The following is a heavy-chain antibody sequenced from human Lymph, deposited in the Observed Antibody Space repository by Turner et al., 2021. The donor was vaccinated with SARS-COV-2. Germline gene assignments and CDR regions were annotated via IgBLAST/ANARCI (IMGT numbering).Heavy chain of an antibody. CDR2: ISSSSRTI. Sequence: EVQLVASGGGLVQPGGSLRLPCAASGFTFSSYSMNWVPQAPGKGLEWVSYISSSSRTIYYADSVKCRFTISRDNAKKSLYLQMNSLRAENTAVYYCARAIPPPDEDIGLMVYAIPVYYYYGMDVWGQGTTVTVSS. D-gene: IGHD2-8*01. CDR1: GFTFSSYS. CDR3: ARAIPPPDEDIGLMVYAIPVYYYYGMDV. J-gene: IGHJ6*02. V-gene: IGHV3-48*01.